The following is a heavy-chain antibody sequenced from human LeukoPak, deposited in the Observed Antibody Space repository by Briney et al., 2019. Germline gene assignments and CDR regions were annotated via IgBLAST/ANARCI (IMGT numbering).Heavy chain of an antibody. Sequence: QPGGSLRLSCAASGFTFSSYWMHWVRQAPGKGLVWVSRINSDGSSTSYADSVKGRFTISRDNARNSLYLQMNSLRAEDTAVYYCAREEAYGDYVYRAYYGMDVWGQGTTVTVSS. V-gene: IGHV3-74*01. J-gene: IGHJ6*02. CDR2: INSDGSST. D-gene: IGHD4-17*01. CDR1: GFTFSSYW. CDR3: AREEAYGDYVYRAYYGMDV.